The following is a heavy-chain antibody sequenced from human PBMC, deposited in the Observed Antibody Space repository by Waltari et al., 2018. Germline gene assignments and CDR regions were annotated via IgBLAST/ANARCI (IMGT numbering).Heavy chain of an antibody. CDR3: ARLVVVPAANYYAVYGMDV. D-gene: IGHD2-2*01. CDR1: GFTFSSSG. Sequence: QVQLVESGGGVVQPGRSLRLSCAASGFTFSSSGTHWVRQAPGKGLEWVAVIWYDGSNKYYADSVKGRFTISRDNSKNTLYLQMNSLRAEDTAVYYCARLVVVPAANYYAVYGMDVWGQGTTVTVSS. V-gene: IGHV3-33*01. CDR2: IWYDGSNK. J-gene: IGHJ6*02.